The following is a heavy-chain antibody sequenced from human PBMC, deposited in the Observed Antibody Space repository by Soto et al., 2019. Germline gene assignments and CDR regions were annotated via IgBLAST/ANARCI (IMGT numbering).Heavy chain of an antibody. Sequence: SVKVSCKASGYTFTGYYMHWVRQAPGQGLEWMGWINPNSGGTNYAQKFQGWVTMTRDTSISTAYMELSRLRSDDTAVYYCARGGSYVVGPLYYGMDVWGQGTTVTVSS. J-gene: IGHJ6*02. CDR3: ARGGSYVVGPLYYGMDV. CDR1: GYTFTGYY. V-gene: IGHV1-2*04. D-gene: IGHD1-26*01. CDR2: INPNSGGT.